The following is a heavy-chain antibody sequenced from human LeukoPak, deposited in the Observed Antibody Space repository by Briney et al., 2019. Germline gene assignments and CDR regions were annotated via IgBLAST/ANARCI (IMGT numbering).Heavy chain of an antibody. D-gene: IGHD4-17*01. V-gene: IGHV3-23*01. CDR2: ISGSADTT. J-gene: IGHJ4*02. Sequence: PGGSLRLSCAASGFTFSAYAMSWVRQAPGKGLEWVSSISGSADTTYYADSVKGRFTISRDNSKNTVYLQMNNLGAEDTAVYYCAKALGNDYGSYWGQGTLVTVSS. CDR1: GFTFSAYA. CDR3: AKALGNDYGSY.